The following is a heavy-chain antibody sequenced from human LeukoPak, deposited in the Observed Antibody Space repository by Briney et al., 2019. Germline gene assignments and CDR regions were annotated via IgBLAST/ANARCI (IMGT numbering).Heavy chain of an antibody. D-gene: IGHD1-26*01. V-gene: IGHV3-21*01. CDR2: ISSSSSYI. Sequence: PGGSLRLSCAASGFTFSSYWMSWVRQAPGKGLEWVSSISSSSSYIYYADSVKGRFTISRDNAKNSLYLQMNSLRAEDTAVYYCARATWDPNYCYYMDVWGKGTTVTISS. CDR3: ARATWDPNYCYYMDV. CDR1: GFTFSSYW. J-gene: IGHJ6*03.